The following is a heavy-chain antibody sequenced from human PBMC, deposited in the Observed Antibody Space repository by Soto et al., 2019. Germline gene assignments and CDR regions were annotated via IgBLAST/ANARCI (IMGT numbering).Heavy chain of an antibody. CDR3: AKSTYCSGGSCKNLGWFDP. CDR1: GFTFSSYA. Sequence: GGSLRLSCAASGFTFSSYAMSWVRQAPGKGLEWVSAISGSGGSTYYADSVKGRFTISRDNSKNTLYLQMNSLRAEDTAVYYCAKSTYCSGGSCKNLGWFDPWGQGTLVTVSS. J-gene: IGHJ5*02. CDR2: ISGSGGST. V-gene: IGHV3-23*01. D-gene: IGHD2-15*01.